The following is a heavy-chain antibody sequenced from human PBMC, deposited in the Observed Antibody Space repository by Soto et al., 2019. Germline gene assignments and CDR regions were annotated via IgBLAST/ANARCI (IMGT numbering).Heavy chain of an antibody. CDR2: ISTYNGNT. CDR3: ARGPTDYYDNSANYFLDY. J-gene: IGHJ4*02. Sequence: QVQLVQSGAEGKKPGASVKVSCKASGYTFITYGVSWGRQAPGQGLDWLGWISTYNGNTRYAERLQGRVTMTTDTTTNTAYMELRNLRSDDTAVYYCARGPTDYYDNSANYFLDYWGQGTLVTVSS. CDR1: GYTFITYG. V-gene: IGHV1-18*01. D-gene: IGHD3-22*01.